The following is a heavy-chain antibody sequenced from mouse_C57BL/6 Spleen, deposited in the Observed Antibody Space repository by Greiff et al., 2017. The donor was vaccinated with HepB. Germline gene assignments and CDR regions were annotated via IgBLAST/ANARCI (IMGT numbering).Heavy chain of an antibody. Sequence: EVKLVESGGGLVKPGGSLKLSCAASGFTFSDYGMHWVRQAPEKGLEWVAYISSGSSTIYYADTVKGRFTISRDNAKNTLFLQMTSLRSEDTAMYYCARTRRDAMDYWGQGTSVTVSS. CDR3: ARTRRDAMDY. CDR1: GFTFSDYG. CDR2: ISSGSSTI. J-gene: IGHJ4*01. V-gene: IGHV5-17*01.